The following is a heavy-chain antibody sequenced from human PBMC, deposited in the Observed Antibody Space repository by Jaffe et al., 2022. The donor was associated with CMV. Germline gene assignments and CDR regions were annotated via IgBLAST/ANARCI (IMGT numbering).Heavy chain of an antibody. J-gene: IGHJ4*02. CDR3: ARVLPYYDFWSGPYYFDY. Sequence: QVQLQESGPGLVKPSETLSLTCTVSGGSISSYYWSWIRQPPGKGLEWIGYIYYSGSTNYNPSLKSRVTISVDTSKNQFSLKLSSVTAADTAVYYCARVLPYYDFWSGPYYFDYWGQGTLVTVSS. CDR1: GGSISSYY. CDR2: IYYSGST. V-gene: IGHV4-59*01. D-gene: IGHD3-3*01.